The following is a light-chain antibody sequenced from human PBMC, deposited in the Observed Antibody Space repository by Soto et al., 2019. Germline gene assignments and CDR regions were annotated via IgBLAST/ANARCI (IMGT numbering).Light chain of an antibody. CDR1: SRDVGGYNY. V-gene: IGLV2-14*01. CDR2: DVS. Sequence: QSALTQPASVSGSPGQSITIFCTGTSRDVGGYNYVSWYQQYPGKAPKLMIYDVSNRPSGVSNRFSGSKSGNTASLTISGLQAEDEADYYCTSYSSSSTLVVFGGGTKVTVL. CDR3: TSYSSSSTLVV. J-gene: IGLJ2*01.